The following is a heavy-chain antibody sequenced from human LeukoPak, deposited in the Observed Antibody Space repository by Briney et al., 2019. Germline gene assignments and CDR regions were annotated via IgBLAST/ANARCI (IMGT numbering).Heavy chain of an antibody. Sequence: ASVKVSCKASGYTFIAYYMHWVRQAPGQGLEWIGWINPNSGGTNYAQKFRGRVTMTRDTSISTAYMDLSRLRSDDTAVYYCARGMGVLVPAATWFDPWGQGTLVTVSS. CDR2: INPNSGGT. D-gene: IGHD2-2*01. CDR1: GYTFIAYY. CDR3: ARGMGVLVPAATWFDP. J-gene: IGHJ5*02. V-gene: IGHV1-2*02.